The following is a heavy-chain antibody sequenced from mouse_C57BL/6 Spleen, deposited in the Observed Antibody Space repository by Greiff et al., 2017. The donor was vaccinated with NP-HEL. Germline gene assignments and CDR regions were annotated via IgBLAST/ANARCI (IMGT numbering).Heavy chain of an antibody. CDR1: GYSITSGYY. D-gene: IGHD2-4*01. CDR3: ARSDYDYFDY. V-gene: IGHV3-6*01. Sequence: EVQLQQSGPGLVKPSQSLSLTCSVTGYSITSGYYWNWIRQFPGNKLEWMGYISYDGSNNYNPSLKNRISITRDTSKNQFFLKLNSVTTEDTATYYGARSDYDYFDYWGQGTTLTVSS. CDR2: ISYDGSN. J-gene: IGHJ2*01.